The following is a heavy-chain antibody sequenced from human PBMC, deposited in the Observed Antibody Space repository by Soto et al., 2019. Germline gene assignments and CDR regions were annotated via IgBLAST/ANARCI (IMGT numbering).Heavy chain of an antibody. Sequence: QVQLQESGPGLVKPSQTLSLTCTVSGVSMSSGGYYWTWIRQHPGKGLEWIGYTYYSGSTYYNPSLKSRLTISVDTSKNQFSLRLSSVTAADTAVYYRAREEAGAFDIWGQGTMVTVSS. J-gene: IGHJ3*02. V-gene: IGHV4-31*03. CDR2: TYYSGST. CDR1: GVSMSSGGYY. CDR3: AREEAGAFDI. D-gene: IGHD3-10*01.